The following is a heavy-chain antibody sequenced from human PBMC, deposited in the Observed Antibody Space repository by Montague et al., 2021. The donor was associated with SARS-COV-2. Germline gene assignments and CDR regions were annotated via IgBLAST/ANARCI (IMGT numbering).Heavy chain of an antibody. CDR3: AREVRGRIVVVIAMPDYYFAS. CDR1: GGSFSGYY. J-gene: IGHJ4*02. Sequence: SETLSLTCAVYGGSFSGYYWSWICHPPGKGLEWIGEINHSGSTNYNQYLKSRVTISVDTSKNQFSLKLSSVTAADTAVYYCAREVRGRIVVVIAMPDYYFASWGPGALVPVSS. CDR2: INHSGST. V-gene: IGHV4-34*01. D-gene: IGHD2-21*01.